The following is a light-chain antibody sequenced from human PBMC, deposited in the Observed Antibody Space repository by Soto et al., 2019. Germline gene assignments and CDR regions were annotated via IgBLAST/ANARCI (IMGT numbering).Light chain of an antibody. V-gene: IGKV1-5*03. J-gene: IGKJ1*01. CDR3: QQYNSYPWT. CDR2: KAS. CDR1: QGISSW. Sequence: DIQMTQSPSTLSASVGDRVTITCWASQGISSWLAWYQQKPGKAPKLLIYKASSLESGVPSRFSGSGSGTEFTLTISSLQPDDFATYYCQQYNSYPWTFGQGTKV.